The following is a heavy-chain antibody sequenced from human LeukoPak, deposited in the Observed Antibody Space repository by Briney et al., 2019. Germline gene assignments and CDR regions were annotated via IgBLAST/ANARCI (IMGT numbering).Heavy chain of an antibody. CDR3: ARTIVDYGDYMDAFDI. CDR1: VFTVSSNY. Sequence: GGSLRLSCAASVFTVSSNYMSWVPQAPGKGLEWVSVIFSGGSTYYADSVKGRFTISRDNSKNTLYLQMNSLRAEDTAVYYCARTIVDYGDYMDAFDIWGQGTMVTVSS. CDR2: IFSGGST. D-gene: IGHD4-17*01. J-gene: IGHJ3*02. V-gene: IGHV3-53*01.